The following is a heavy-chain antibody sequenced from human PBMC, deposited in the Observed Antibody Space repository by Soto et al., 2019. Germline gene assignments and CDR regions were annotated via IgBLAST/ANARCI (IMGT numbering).Heavy chain of an antibody. V-gene: IGHV4-59*01. CDR1: GGSISSYY. Sequence: SETLSLTCTVSGGSISSYYWSWIRQPPGKGLEWIGYIYYSGSTHYNPSLQSRVTIPVDTSKNQFSLKLSSVTAADTAVYYCARAPRGNYGYPSYFDYWGQGTLVTVSS. J-gene: IGHJ4*02. CDR3: ARAPRGNYGYPSYFDY. D-gene: IGHD3-10*01. CDR2: IYYSGST.